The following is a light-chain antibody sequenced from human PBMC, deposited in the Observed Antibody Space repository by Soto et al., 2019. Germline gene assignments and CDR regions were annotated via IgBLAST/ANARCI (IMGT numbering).Light chain of an antibody. CDR1: SSNIGAGYD. V-gene: IGLV1-40*01. CDR3: SSYTSSSTLV. Sequence: QSVLTQPPSVSGAPGQRVTISCTGSSSNIGAGYDVHWYQQLPGTAPKLLIYDNSNRPSGVPDRFSGSKSGTSASLAITGLQAEDEADYYCSSYTSSSTLVFGGGTKLTVL. J-gene: IGLJ3*02. CDR2: DNS.